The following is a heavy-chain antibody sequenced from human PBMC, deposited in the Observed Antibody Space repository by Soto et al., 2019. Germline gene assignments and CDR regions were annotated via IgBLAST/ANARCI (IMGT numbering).Heavy chain of an antibody. CDR2: IYYSGST. D-gene: IGHD3-10*01. Sequence: PSETLSLTCTVSGGSISSGGYYWSWIRQHPGTGLEWIGYIYYSGSTYYNPSPKSRVTISVDTSKNQFSLKLSSVTAADTAVYYCARARITMVRGVISDPNYYYYGMDVWGQGTTVTVYS. J-gene: IGHJ6*02. CDR1: GGSISSGGYY. CDR3: ARARITMVRGVISDPNYYYYGMDV. V-gene: IGHV4-31*03.